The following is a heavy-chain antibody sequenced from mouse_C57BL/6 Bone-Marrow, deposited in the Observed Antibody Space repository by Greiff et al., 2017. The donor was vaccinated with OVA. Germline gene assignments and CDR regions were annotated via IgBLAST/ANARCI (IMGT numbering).Heavy chain of an antibody. CDR3: ARSTMVKDYFDD. CDR2: INPNNGGT. Sequence: VQLQQSGPELVKPGASVKIPCKASGYTFTDYNMDWVKQSHGKSLEWIGDINPNNGGTIYNQKFKGKATLTVDKSSSTAYMELRSLTSEDTAVYYCARSTMVKDYFDDWGQGTTLTVSS. V-gene: IGHV1-18*01. J-gene: IGHJ2*01. D-gene: IGHD2-2*01. CDR1: GYTFTDYN.